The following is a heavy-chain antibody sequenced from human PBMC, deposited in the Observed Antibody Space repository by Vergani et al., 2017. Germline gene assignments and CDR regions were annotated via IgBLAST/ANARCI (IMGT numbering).Heavy chain of an antibody. D-gene: IGHD3-10*01. CDR3: ARGYGSGSYFVYYYGMDV. J-gene: IGHJ6*02. Sequence: QVQLQQGCAGLLKPSETLSLTCAVYGGSFSGYYWSWIRQPPGKGLEWIGEINHSGSTNYNPSLKSRVTISVDTSKNQFSLKLSSVTAADTAVYYCARGYGSGSYFVYYYGMDVWGQGTTVTVSS. CDR2: INHSGST. CDR1: GGSFSGYY. V-gene: IGHV4-34*01.